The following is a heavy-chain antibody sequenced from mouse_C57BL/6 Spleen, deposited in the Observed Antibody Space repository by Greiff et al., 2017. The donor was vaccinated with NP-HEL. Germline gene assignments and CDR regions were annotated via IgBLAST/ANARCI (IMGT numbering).Heavy chain of an antibody. J-gene: IGHJ1*03. CDR2: ISSGGSYT. CDR3: ARPHYYGSSSGYFDV. Sequence: EVKVVESGGDLVKPGGSLKLSCAASGFTFSSYGMSWVRQTPDKRLEWVATISSGGSYTYYPDSVKGRFTISRDNAKNTLYLQMSSLKSEDTAMYYCARPHYYGSSSGYFDVWGTGTTVTVSS. V-gene: IGHV5-6*01. D-gene: IGHD1-1*01. CDR1: GFTFSSYG.